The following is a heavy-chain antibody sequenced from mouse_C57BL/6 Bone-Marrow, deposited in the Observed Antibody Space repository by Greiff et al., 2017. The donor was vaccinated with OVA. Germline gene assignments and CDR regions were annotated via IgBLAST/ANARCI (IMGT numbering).Heavy chain of an antibody. CDR3: TRIRPLLLRDYFDY. Sequence: QVQLQQSGAELVRPGASVTLSCKASGYTFTDYEMHWVKQTPVHGLEWIGAIDPETGGTAYNQKFKGKAILTADKSSSTAYMELRSLTSEDSAVYYCTRIRPLLLRDYFDYWGQGTTLTVSS. V-gene: IGHV1-15*01. J-gene: IGHJ2*01. D-gene: IGHD1-1*01. CDR2: IDPETGGT. CDR1: GYTFTDYE.